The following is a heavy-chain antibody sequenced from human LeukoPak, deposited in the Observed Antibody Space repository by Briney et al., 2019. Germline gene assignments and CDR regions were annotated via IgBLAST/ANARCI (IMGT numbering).Heavy chain of an antibody. CDR1: GFTFSTYD. J-gene: IGHJ6*03. Sequence: PGGSLRLSCAASGFTFSTYDMHWVRQPTGKGPEWVSGIGTAGDIYYAGSVKGRFTISRENAKNSLYLQMNSLRAGDTAVYYCARDRGRYHMDVWGKGTTVTISS. D-gene: IGHD6-25*01. CDR2: IGTAGDI. CDR3: ARDRGRYHMDV. V-gene: IGHV3-13*01.